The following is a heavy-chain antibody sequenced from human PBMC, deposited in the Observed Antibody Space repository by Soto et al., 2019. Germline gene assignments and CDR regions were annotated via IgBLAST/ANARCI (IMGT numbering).Heavy chain of an antibody. D-gene: IGHD3-16*01. Sequence: GGSMRLSCAASGFTFSSYWMSWVRQAPGKGLEWVANIKQDGSEKYYVVSVKGRFTISRDNAKNSLYLQMNSLRAEDTAVYYCARDEWGSFYYYGMDVWGQGTTVTVSS. J-gene: IGHJ6*02. CDR1: GFTFSSYW. CDR2: IKQDGSEK. CDR3: ARDEWGSFYYYGMDV. V-gene: IGHV3-7*03.